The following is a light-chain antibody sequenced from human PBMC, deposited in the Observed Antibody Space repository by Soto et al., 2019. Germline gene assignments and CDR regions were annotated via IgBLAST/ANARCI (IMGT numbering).Light chain of an antibody. J-gene: IGKJ5*01. V-gene: IGKV3-11*01. CDR1: QSVSSY. CDR3: QHRYNWLIA. Sequence: EVVLTQSPATLSLSPGERATLSCRASQSVSSYLAWYQQKPGQAPSLLIYDVSNRATGIPARFSGSGSGTDFTLTISSLEPEDFAVYYCQHRYNWLIAFGQGTRLEI. CDR2: DVS.